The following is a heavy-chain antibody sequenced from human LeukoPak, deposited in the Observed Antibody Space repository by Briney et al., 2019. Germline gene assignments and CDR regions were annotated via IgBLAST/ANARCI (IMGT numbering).Heavy chain of an antibody. J-gene: IGHJ4*02. V-gene: IGHV3-7*01. D-gene: IGHD3-16*01. CDR3: ARDQRSVAGWGRYPAD. CDR2: IKQDGSEK. Sequence: GGSLRLSCAASGFTFSSYWMSWVRQAPGKGLEWVANIKQDGSEKYYVDSVKGRFTISRDNAKNSLYLQMNSLRAEDTAVYYCARDQRSVAGWGRYPADWGQGTLVTVSS. CDR1: GFTFSSYW.